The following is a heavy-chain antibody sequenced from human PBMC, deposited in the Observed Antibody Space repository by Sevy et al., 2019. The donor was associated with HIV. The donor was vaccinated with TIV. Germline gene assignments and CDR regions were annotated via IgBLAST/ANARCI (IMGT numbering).Heavy chain of an antibody. CDR2: IKGDGSDK. CDR3: VRGGGACDY. V-gene: IGHV3-7*01. Sequence: GGSLRLSCAASEFTFSKYWMDWVRQAPGKGPEWVANIKGDGSDKYYLDSVKGRFTISRDNAKSSLYLRMNSLGDEDTDTYYCVRGGGACDYWGQGTLVTVSS. J-gene: IGHJ4*02. CDR1: EFTFSKYW. D-gene: IGHD2-21*02.